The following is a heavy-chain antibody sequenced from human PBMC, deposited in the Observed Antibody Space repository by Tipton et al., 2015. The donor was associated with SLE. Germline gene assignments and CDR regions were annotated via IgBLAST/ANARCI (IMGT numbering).Heavy chain of an antibody. CDR2: ISYDGSNK. D-gene: IGHD2-15*01. CDR3: SASLLPLYGMDV. J-gene: IGHJ6*02. V-gene: IGHV3-30*04. Sequence: SLRLSCAASGFTFSSYAMHWVRQAPGKGLEWVAVISYDGSNKYYADSVKGRFTISRDNSKNTLYLQMNSLRAEDTAVYYCSASLLPLYGMDVWCQGTTVTVSS. CDR1: GFTFSSYA.